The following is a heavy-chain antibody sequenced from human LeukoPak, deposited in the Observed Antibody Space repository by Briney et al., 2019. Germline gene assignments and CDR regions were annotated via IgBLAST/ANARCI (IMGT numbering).Heavy chain of an antibody. J-gene: IGHJ2*01. CDR1: GDSVSALY. D-gene: IGHD6-19*01. Sequence: SETLSLTCTVSGDSVSALYWSWLRQPPGTGLEWIGFIHYPASTAYNPSLKSRVTISLETSRNQLSLMLTSLTPADTAMYYCARGSSDVYWYLDVWGRGTLVTVSS. V-gene: IGHV4-59*02. CDR3: ARGSSDVYWYLDV. CDR2: IHYPAST.